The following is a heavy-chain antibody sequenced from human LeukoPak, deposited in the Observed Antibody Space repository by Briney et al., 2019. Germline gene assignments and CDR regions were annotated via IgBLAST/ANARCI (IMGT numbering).Heavy chain of an antibody. V-gene: IGHV1-46*01. CDR3: ARGPPTYYYDSSGPCMFDY. D-gene: IGHD3-22*01. Sequence: ASVKVSCKASGYTFTSYYMHWVRQAPGQGLEWMGIINPSGGSTSYAQKFQGRVTMTRDTSTSTVYMELSSLRSEDTAVYYCARGPPTYYYDSSGPCMFDYWGQGTLVTVSS. J-gene: IGHJ4*02. CDR1: GYTFTSYY. CDR2: INPSGGST.